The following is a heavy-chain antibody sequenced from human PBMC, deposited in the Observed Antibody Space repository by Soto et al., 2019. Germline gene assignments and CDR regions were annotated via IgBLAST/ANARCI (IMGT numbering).Heavy chain of an antibody. V-gene: IGHV5-51*01. CDR1: GYSFTSYW. CDR3: ARDVSGSYYYYRMDV. J-gene: IGHJ6*02. CDR2: IYPGDSDT. D-gene: IGHD1-26*01. Sequence: GESLKISCKGSGYSFTSYWIGWVRQMPGKGLEWMGIIYPGDSDTRYSPSFQGQVTISADKSLSTAYLEWSSLKASDTAMYYCARDVSGSYYYYRMDVWGQGTTVTVSS.